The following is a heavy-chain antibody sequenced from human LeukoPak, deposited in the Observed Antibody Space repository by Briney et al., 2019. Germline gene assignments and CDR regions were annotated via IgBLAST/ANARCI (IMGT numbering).Heavy chain of an antibody. CDR2: MYYSGST. Sequence: SETLSLSCTVSGVSTSSYYWSWIRQPPGKGLDWIGYMYYSGSTNYNPSLKSRVTISVDTSKNQFSLKLSSVTAADTAVYYCARHSSAVVTPNALVYWGQGTLVTVSS. CDR3: ARHSSAVVTPNALVY. J-gene: IGHJ4*02. V-gene: IGHV4-59*08. D-gene: IGHD4-23*01. CDR1: GVSTSSYY.